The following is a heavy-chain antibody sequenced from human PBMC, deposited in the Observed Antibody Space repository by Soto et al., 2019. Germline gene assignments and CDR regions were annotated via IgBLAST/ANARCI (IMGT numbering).Heavy chain of an antibody. J-gene: IGHJ6*02. V-gene: IGHV4-39*01. D-gene: IGHD3-22*01. Sequence: SETLSLTCTVSGGCISSSSYYWGWIRQPSGKGLEWIGSIYYSGSTYYNPSLKSRVTISVDTSKNQFSLKLSSVTAADTAVYYCARRLYYDSSGFEGGGMDVWGQGTTVT. CDR3: ARRLYYDSSGFEGGGMDV. CDR1: GGCISSSSYY. CDR2: IYYSGST.